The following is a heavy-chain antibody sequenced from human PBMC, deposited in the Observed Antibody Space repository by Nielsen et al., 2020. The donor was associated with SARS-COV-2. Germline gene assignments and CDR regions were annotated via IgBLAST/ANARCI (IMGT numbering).Heavy chain of an antibody. V-gene: IGHV4-59*01. D-gene: IGHD3-3*01. CDR3: ARHPRITIFGVVIIGWFDP. Sequence: SETLSFTCTVSGGSISSYYWSWIRQPPGKGLERIGYIYYSGSTNYNPSLKSRVTISVDTSKNQFSLKLSSVTAADTAVYYCARHPRITIFGVVIIGWFDPWGQGTLVTVSS. J-gene: IGHJ5*02. CDR2: IYYSGST. CDR1: GGSISSYY.